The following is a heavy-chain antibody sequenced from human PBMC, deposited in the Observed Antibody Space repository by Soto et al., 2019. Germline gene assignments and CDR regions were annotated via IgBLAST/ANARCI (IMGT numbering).Heavy chain of an antibody. CDR2: ISSSSNFK. CDR3: TTEEFEVDY. V-gene: IGHV3-21*01. D-gene: IGHD3-10*01. Sequence: EVQLVESGGGLVKPGESLRLSCTVSGFALSSYAMTWVRQAPGKGLEWLASISSSSNFKYYGDSVKGRFIISRDNAKNSLYLQMNSRGVEDTAMYFCTTEEFEVDYWGQGTLVTVSS. CDR1: GFALSSYA. J-gene: IGHJ4*02.